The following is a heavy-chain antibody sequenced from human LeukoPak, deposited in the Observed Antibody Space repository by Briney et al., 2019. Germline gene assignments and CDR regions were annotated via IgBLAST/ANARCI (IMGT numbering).Heavy chain of an antibody. V-gene: IGHV3-7*04. CDR2: IKQDGSEK. CDR1: GFTFSRFW. J-gene: IGHJ4*02. Sequence: SGGSLRLSCAASGFTFSRFWMSWVRQAPGKGLEWVANIKQDGSEKYYVDSVKGRFTISRDSAKNSLYLQMNSLRAEDTVVFYCARDGTYTDYDPDFDIWGQGTLVTVSS. CDR3: ARDGTYTDYDPDFDI. D-gene: IGHD5-12*01.